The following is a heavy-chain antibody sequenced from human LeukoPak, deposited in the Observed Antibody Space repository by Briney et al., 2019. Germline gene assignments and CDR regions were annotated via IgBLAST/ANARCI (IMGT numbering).Heavy chain of an antibody. V-gene: IGHV1-69*06. Sequence: SVKVSCKASGGTFSSYAISWVRQAPGQGLEWMGGIIPIFGTANYAQKFQGRVTITADKSMSTAYMELSSLRSEDTAVYYCASRQAVAGTGNWFDPWGQGTLVTVSS. J-gene: IGHJ5*02. D-gene: IGHD6-19*01. CDR3: ASRQAVAGTGNWFDP. CDR1: GGTFSSYA. CDR2: IIPIFGTA.